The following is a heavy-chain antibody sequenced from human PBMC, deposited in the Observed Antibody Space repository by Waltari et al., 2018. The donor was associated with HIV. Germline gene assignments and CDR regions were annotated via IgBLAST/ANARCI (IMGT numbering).Heavy chain of an antibody. V-gene: IGHV4-39*01. Sequence: QLQLQESGPGLVKPSETLSLTCTVSGGSISSSSYYCGWIRQPPGKGMEWSGSIYYSGSTYYNPSLKSRVTISVDTSKNQFSLKLSSVTAADTAVYYCARTQTNYYDSSGLGSWYFDYWGQGTLVTVSS. J-gene: IGHJ4*02. D-gene: IGHD3-22*01. CDR2: IYYSGST. CDR1: GGSISSSSYY. CDR3: ARTQTNYYDSSGLGSWYFDY.